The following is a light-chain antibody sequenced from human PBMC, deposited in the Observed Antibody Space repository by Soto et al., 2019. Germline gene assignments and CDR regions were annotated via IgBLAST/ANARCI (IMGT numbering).Light chain of an antibody. CDR3: KHYGGMWT. V-gene: IGKV1-5*01. CDR2: DAS. CDR1: EVITNR. J-gene: IGKJ1*01. Sequence: DIQMTQSPSTLSASVGDRVTLTCRASEVITNRLAWYQQKPGKAPKVLNYDASNLESGVPSRFSGSRSGTEFILTISSLQPEDFATYYCKHYGGMWTVGKGNKVDIK.